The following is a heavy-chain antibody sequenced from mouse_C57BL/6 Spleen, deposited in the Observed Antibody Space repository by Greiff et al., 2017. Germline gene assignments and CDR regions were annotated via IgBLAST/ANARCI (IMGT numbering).Heavy chain of an antibody. D-gene: IGHD3-2*02. CDR1: GYTFTSYW. CDR2: IDPSDSYT. V-gene: IGHV1-59*01. Sequence: QVQLQQPGAELVRPGTSVKLSCKASGYTFTSYWMHWVKQRPGQGLEWIGVIDPSDSYTNYNQKFKGKATLTVDTSSSTAYMQLSSLTSEDSAVYYCARIDSSGPLDYWGQGTTLTVSS. J-gene: IGHJ2*01. CDR3: ARIDSSGPLDY.